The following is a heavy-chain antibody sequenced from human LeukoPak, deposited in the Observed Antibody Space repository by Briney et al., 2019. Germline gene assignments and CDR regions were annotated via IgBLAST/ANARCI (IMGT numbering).Heavy chain of an antibody. CDR3: ARAPFDY. CDR2: VSYSGEST. J-gene: IGHJ4*02. V-gene: IGHV3-23*01. Sequence: QPGGSLRLSCAASGFTFSGYTMMWVRQAPGKGLEWVSTVSYSGESTYYADSVRGRFTISRDNSRGTLYLRMDRLTAEDTAVYYCARAPFDYWGQGTLLTVSS. CDR1: GFTFSGYT.